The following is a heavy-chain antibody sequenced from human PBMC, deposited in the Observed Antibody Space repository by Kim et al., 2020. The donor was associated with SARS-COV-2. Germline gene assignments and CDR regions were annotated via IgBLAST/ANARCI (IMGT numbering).Heavy chain of an antibody. V-gene: IGHV3-15*01. CDR3: TVVAYDYVWGSYRLKGLGY. CDR1: GFTFSNAW. D-gene: IGHD3-16*02. Sequence: GGSLRLSCAASGFTFSNAWMSWVRQAPGKGLEWVGRIKSKTDGGTTDYAAPVKGRFTISRDDSKNTLYLQMNSLKTEDTAVYYCTVVAYDYVWGSYRLKGLGYWGQGTLVTVSS. CDR2: IKSKTDGGTT. J-gene: IGHJ4*02.